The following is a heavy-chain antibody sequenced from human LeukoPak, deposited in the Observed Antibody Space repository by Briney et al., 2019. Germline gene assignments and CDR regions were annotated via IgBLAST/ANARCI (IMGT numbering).Heavy chain of an antibody. CDR2: INSDGSST. CDR3: ARSGITTSDAFDI. Sequence: GGSLRLSCAASGFTFSSYWMHWVRQAPGKGLVWVSRINSDGSSTSYADSVKGRFTISRDNAKNTLYLQMNSLRAEDTAVYYCARSGITTSDAFDIWGQGTMVTVSS. CDR1: GFTFSSYW. J-gene: IGHJ3*02. D-gene: IGHD3-10*01. V-gene: IGHV3-74*01.